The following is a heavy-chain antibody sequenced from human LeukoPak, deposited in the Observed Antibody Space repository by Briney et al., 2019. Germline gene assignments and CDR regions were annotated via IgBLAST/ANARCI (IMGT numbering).Heavy chain of an antibody. J-gene: IGHJ3*02. CDR1: GGSFSNYY. D-gene: IGHD3-16*01. CDR2: IFYSGST. CDR3: ARDQLGDAFDI. Sequence: SETLSLTCTVSGGSFSNYYWSWIRQSPGKGLEWIGYIFYSGSTNYNPSLKSRVTMSLDTSKNQFSLRLSSLTVADTAVYYCARDQLGDAFDIWGQGTMVTVSS. V-gene: IGHV4-59*01.